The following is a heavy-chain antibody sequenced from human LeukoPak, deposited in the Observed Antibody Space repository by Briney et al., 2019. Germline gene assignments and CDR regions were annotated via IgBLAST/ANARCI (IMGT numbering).Heavy chain of an antibody. Sequence: PGGSLRLSCAASGFTFSSYGMHWVRQAPGKGLEWVAVIWYDGSNKYYADSVKGQFTISRDNSKNTLYLQMNSLRAEDTAVYYCAREWGYCSGGSCYGGAYFDYWGQGALVTVSS. CDR3: AREWGYCSGGSCYGGAYFDY. D-gene: IGHD2-15*01. CDR2: IWYDGSNK. J-gene: IGHJ4*02. CDR1: GFTFSSYG. V-gene: IGHV3-33*01.